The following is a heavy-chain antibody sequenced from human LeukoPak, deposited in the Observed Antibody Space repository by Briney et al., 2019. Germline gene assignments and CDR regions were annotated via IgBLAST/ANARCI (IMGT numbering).Heavy chain of an antibody. CDR3: TRSRGSGSYLDY. CDR1: GGTFSSYA. CDR2: IVPIFGTT. V-gene: IGHV1-69*13. J-gene: IGHJ4*02. Sequence: SVKVSCKASGGTFSSYAINWVRQAPGQGLEWMGRIVPIFGTTNYAQNFQGRVTITADESTSTAYMEQSSLRSEDTAVYYCTRSRGSGSYLDYWGQGTLVTVSS. D-gene: IGHD3-10*01.